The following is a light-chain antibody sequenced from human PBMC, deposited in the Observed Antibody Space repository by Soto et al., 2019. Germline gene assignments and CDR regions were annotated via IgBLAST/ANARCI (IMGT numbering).Light chain of an antibody. Sequence: AIQMTQSPSSLSASVGDRVTITCRASQGIRNGLGWYQQKPGKAPTLLIYAASSLQSGVPSRFSGSGSGTDVTLTISSMQPEDFATYYCLQDYSYPRTFGPGTKVEIK. CDR3: LQDYSYPRT. V-gene: IGKV1-6*01. J-gene: IGKJ1*01. CDR1: QGIRNG. CDR2: AAS.